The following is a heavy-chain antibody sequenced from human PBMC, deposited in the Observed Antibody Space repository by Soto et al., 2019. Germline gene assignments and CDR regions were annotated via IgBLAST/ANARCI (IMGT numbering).Heavy chain of an antibody. D-gene: IGHD3-22*01. CDR1: GGTFSSYA. J-gene: IGHJ6*02. CDR2: IIPIFGTA. Sequence: QVQLVQSGAEVKKPGSSVKVSCKASGGTFSSYAISWVRQTPGQGLEWMGGIIPIFGTANYAQKFQGRVTITADESTSTAYMELSSLRSEDTAVCYCARGSGYSQVYYYYGMDVWGQGTTVTVSS. V-gene: IGHV1-69*01. CDR3: ARGSGYSQVYYYYGMDV.